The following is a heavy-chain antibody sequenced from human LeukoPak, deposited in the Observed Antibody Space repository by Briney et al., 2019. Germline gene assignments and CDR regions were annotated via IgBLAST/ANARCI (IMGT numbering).Heavy chain of an antibody. J-gene: IGHJ3*02. D-gene: IGHD3-10*01. V-gene: IGHV1-69*13. CDR1: GYTFTSYY. CDR2: IIPIFGTA. Sequence: SVKVSCKASGYTFTSYYMHWVRQAPGQGLEWMGGIIPIFGTANYAQKFQGRVTITADESTSTAYMELSSLRPEDTAVYYCARVDGSGSGWENAFDIWGQGTMVTVSS. CDR3: ARVDGSGSGWENAFDI.